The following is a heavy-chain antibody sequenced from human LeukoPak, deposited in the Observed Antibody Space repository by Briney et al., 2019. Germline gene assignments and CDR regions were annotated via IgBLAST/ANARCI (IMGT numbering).Heavy chain of an antibody. D-gene: IGHD3-10*01. Sequence: ASVKVSCTASGYTFTSYDINWVRQATGQGLEWMGWMNPNSGNTGYAQKFQGRVTMTRNTSISTAYMELSSLRSEDTAVYYCARGPYYYGSGSYYTGYYFDYWGQGTLVTVSS. CDR3: ARGPYYYGSGSYYTGYYFDY. V-gene: IGHV1-8*01. CDR2: MNPNSGNT. J-gene: IGHJ4*02. CDR1: GYTFTSYD.